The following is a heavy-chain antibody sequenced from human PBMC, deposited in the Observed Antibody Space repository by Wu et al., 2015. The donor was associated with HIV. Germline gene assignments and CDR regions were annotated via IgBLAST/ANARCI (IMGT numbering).Heavy chain of an antibody. D-gene: IGHD1-1*01. CDR2: ISGARQVSGQGLEWLRWTTGPSHSA. V-gene: IGHV1-8*01. J-gene: IGHJ4*02. CDR1: GYTFTTSD. CDR3: ARDGGIDWDDSGSEF. Sequence: QVQLVQSGAEVKKPGASVKVSCKASGYTFTTSDIHWVRQASGQGLEWMAWISGARQVSGQGLEWLRWTTGPSHSAKYAQKFQDRVSVTTNSSTNVVYMEMRRLTTDDTAVYYCARDGGIDWDDSGSEFWGQGTLVTVSS.